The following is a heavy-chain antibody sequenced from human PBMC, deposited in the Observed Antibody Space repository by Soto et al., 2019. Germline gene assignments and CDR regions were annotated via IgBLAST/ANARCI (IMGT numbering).Heavy chain of an antibody. CDR2: INPSGGST. J-gene: IGHJ6*02. V-gene: IGHV1-46*01. Sequence: ASVKVSCKASGYTFTSYYMHWVRQAPGQGLECMGIINPSGGSTSYAQEFQGRVTMTRDTSKSTVYMDLSSLRSEEKAVYYCSRGHVCMDVWGQWTTVTVS. CDR3: SRGHVCMDV. CDR1: GYTFTSYY.